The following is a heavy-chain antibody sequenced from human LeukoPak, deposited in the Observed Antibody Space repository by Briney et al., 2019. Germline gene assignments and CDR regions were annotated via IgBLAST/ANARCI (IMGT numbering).Heavy chain of an antibody. CDR2: MSGGGGDI. Sequence: PGGSLRLSCAASGFTFSDYYMGWIRQAPGKGLEGVSYMSGGGGDIFYADSVKGRFTTSRDNAKNSLYLQMNSLRAEDTAVYYCAKDIVEAGLFFDYWGQGTLVTVSS. V-gene: IGHV3-11*01. CDR3: AKDIVEAGLFFDY. D-gene: IGHD3-16*02. J-gene: IGHJ4*02. CDR1: GFTFSDYY.